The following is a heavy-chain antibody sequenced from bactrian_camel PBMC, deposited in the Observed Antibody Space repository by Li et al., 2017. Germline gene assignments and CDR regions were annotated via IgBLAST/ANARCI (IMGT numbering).Heavy chain of an antibody. V-gene: IGHV3S1*01. CDR2: MYNGGGSA. CDR3: AAGSAPICKGDDWLYNR. J-gene: IGHJ4*01. D-gene: IGHD7*01. Sequence: VQLVESGGGSVQAGGSLRLSCEASGDTEDTFNKYCLGWFRQFPGKEREGVASMYNGGGSAYYADSVKGRFTISQDNTKNTVYLQMNTLKPEDTAMYNCAAGSAPICKGDDWLYNRWGQGTQVTVS. CDR1: GDTEDTFNKYC.